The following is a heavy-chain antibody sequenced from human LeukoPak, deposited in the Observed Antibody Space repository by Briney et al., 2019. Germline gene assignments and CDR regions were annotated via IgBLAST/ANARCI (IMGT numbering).Heavy chain of an antibody. J-gene: IGHJ3*02. D-gene: IGHD5-18*01. CDR3: ARRGVDTNVVRAFDI. Sequence: GESLKISCKGSGYIFTSYWIGWVRQMPGKGLGWTGIIYPGDSDTRYSPSFQGQVTISADKSINTAYLQWSSLKASDTAIYYCARRGVDTNVVRAFDIWGQGTMVTVSS. CDR2: IYPGDSDT. CDR1: GYIFTSYW. V-gene: IGHV5-51*01.